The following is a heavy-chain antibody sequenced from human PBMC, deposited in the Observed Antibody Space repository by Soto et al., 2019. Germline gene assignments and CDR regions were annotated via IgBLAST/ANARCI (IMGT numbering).Heavy chain of an antibody. V-gene: IGHV4-31*03. CDR1: GGSISSGGYY. Sequence: PSETLSLTCTVSGGSISSGGYYWSWIRQHPGKGLEWIGYIYYSGSTYYNPSLKSRVTISVDTSKNQFSLKLSSVTAADTAVYYCARGIYGGNSEATNWFDPWGQGTLVTVSS. J-gene: IGHJ5*02. CDR3: ARGIYGGNSEATNWFDP. CDR2: IYYSGST. D-gene: IGHD4-17*01.